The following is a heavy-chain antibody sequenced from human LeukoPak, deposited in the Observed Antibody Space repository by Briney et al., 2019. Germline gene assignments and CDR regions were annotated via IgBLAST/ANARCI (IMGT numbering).Heavy chain of an antibody. D-gene: IGHD4-17*01. J-gene: IGHJ5*02. CDR2: INHSGST. V-gene: IGHV4-34*01. CDR3: AYGNWFDP. CDR1: GGSLGGYY. Sequence: SETLSLTCAGYGGSLGGYYWSWIRQPPGKGLEWIGEINHSGSTNYNPSLKSRVTISVDTSKNQFSLKLSSVTAADTAVYYCAYGNWFDPWGQGTLVTVSS.